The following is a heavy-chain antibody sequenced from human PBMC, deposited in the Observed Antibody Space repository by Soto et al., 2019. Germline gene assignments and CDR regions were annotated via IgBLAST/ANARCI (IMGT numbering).Heavy chain of an antibody. CDR1: GGSISSGGYY. J-gene: IGHJ4*02. CDR2: IYYSGST. V-gene: IGHV4-31*03. CDR3: ARVAHPYYVDTEKSFDY. Sequence: QVQLQESGPGLVKPSQTLSLTCTVSGGSISSGGYYWSWIRQHPGKGLEWIGYIYYSGSTYYNPSLKSRVTISVDTSKNQFSLKLSSVTAADTAVYYCARVAHPYYVDTEKSFDYWGQGTLVTVSS. D-gene: IGHD5-18*01.